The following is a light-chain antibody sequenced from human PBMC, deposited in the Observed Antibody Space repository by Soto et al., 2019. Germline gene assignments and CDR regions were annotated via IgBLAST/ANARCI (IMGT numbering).Light chain of an antibody. CDR2: KVS. CDR3: CSHAGSHVI. J-gene: IGLJ2*01. Sequence: QSALTQPASVSGSPGQSITISCTGTTSDVGTYKFVSWYQQHPGIAPKLMIYKVSERPSGVSNRFSGSKSGNTASLTISGLQAEDEADYYCCSHAGSHVIFGGGTKLTVL. V-gene: IGLV2-23*02. CDR1: TSDVGTYKF.